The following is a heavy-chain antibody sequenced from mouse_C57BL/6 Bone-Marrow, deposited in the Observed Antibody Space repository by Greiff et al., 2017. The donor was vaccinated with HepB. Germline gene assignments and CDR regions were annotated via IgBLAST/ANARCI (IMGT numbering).Heavy chain of an antibody. D-gene: IGHD1-1*01. CDR1: GYTFTSYG. V-gene: IGHV1-81*01. J-gene: IGHJ2*01. CDR3: ARWDTTVVARNY. CDR2: IYPRSGNT. Sequence: QVQLQQSGAELARPGASVKLSCKASGYTFTSYGISWVKQRTGQGLEWIGEIYPRSGNTYYNEKFKGKATLTAYKSSSTAYMELRSLTSEDSAVYFCARWDTTVVARNYWGQGTTLTVSS.